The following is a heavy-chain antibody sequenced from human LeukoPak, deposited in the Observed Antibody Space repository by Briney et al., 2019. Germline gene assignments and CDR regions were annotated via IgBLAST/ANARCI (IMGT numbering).Heavy chain of an antibody. V-gene: IGHV1-2*02. CDR3: ARASVATNYGDYGDY. CDR1: GYTFTDYY. D-gene: IGHD4-17*01. CDR2: INPNSGGT. Sequence: GASVKVSCKSSGYTFTDYYMHWVRQAPGQGLEWMGWINPNSGGTNYAQKFQGRVTMTRDTSISTAYMELSRLRSDDTAVYYCARASVATNYGDYGDYWGQGTLVTVSS. J-gene: IGHJ4*02.